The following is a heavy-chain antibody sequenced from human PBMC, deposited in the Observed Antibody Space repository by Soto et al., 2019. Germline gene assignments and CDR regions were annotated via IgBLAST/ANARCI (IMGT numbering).Heavy chain of an antibody. Sequence: GGSLRLSCAASGFTFSSYGMHWVRQAPGKGLEWVAVIWYDGSNKYYADSVKGRFTISRDNSKNTLYLQMNSLRAEDTAVYYCARAVRFLDAFDIWGQGTMVTVSS. CDR1: GFTFSSYG. V-gene: IGHV3-33*01. CDR3: ARAVRFLDAFDI. D-gene: IGHD3-3*01. J-gene: IGHJ3*02. CDR2: IWYDGSNK.